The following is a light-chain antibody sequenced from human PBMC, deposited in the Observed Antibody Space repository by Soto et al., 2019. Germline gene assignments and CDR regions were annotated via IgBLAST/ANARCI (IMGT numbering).Light chain of an antibody. CDR1: SSDVGGYNY. Sequence: HSALTQPASVSGSPGQSITISCTGTSSDVGGYNYVSWYQQHPGKAPKLMIYEVSHRPSGVSNRFSGSKSGNTASLTISGLQAEDEADYYCSSYTGSSTPYVFGTGTKLTVL. CDR2: EVS. V-gene: IGLV2-14*01. J-gene: IGLJ1*01. CDR3: SSYTGSSTPYV.